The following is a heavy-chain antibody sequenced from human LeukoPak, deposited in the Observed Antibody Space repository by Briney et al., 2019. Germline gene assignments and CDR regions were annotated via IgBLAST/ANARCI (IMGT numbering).Heavy chain of an antibody. D-gene: IGHD6-13*01. CDR1: GYSISSGSY. V-gene: IGHV4-38-2*01. CDR3: ARLSYSSSWYFDL. Sequence: KPSETLSLTCAVSGYSISSGSYWGWIRQPPGKGLEWIGSIYHSGSTYYNPSRKSRVTISVDTSKNQFSLKLSSVTAADTAVYYCARLSYSSSWYFDLWGRGTLVTVSS. CDR2: IYHSGST. J-gene: IGHJ2*01.